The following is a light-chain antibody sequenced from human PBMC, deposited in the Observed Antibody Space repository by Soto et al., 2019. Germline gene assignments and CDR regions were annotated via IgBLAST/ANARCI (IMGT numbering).Light chain of an antibody. J-gene: IGLJ2*01. Sequence: NFMLTQPHSVSESPGKTVTISCTRSSGSIASNYVQWYQQRPGSSPTTVIYEDNQRPSGVPDRFSGSIDSSSNSASLTISELKNEDEADYYCQFFESSNKVFGGGTKLTVL. CDR3: QFFESSNKV. CDR1: SGSIASNY. CDR2: EDN. V-gene: IGLV6-57*01.